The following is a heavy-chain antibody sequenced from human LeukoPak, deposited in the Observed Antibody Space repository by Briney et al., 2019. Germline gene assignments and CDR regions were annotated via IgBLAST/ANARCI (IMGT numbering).Heavy chain of an antibody. CDR3: ARRSKGYGGYALDY. V-gene: IGHV1-46*01. CDR2: INPSGGST. J-gene: IGHJ4*02. Sequence: ASVKVSFKASGYTFTIYYMHWVRPAPGQGLEWMGIINPSGGSTSYAQKFQGRVTMTRDTSTSTVYMELSSLRSEDTAVYYCARRSKGYGGYALDYWGQGTLVTVSS. D-gene: IGHD5-12*01. CDR1: GYTFTIYY.